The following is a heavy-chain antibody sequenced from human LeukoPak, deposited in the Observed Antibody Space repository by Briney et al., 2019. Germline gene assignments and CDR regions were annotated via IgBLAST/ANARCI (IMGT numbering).Heavy chain of an antibody. Sequence: GGSLRLSCAASGFTFTNDFMTWVRQAPGKGLEWVANMKVDGTDIHYVDSVKGRFTISSDNARNSLYLQMNSLRAEDTAVYYCARYSSGWPGYYFDYWGQGTLVTVSS. CDR2: MKVDGTDI. CDR3: ARYSSGWPGYYFDY. CDR1: GFTFTNDF. D-gene: IGHD6-19*01. V-gene: IGHV3-7*03. J-gene: IGHJ4*02.